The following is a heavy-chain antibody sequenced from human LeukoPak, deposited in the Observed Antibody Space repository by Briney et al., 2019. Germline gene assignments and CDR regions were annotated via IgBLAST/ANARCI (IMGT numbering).Heavy chain of an antibody. J-gene: IGHJ5*02. CDR2: IYYSGST. CDR1: GGSISSHY. Sequence: SETLSLTCTVSGGSISSHYWSWIRQPPGKGLEWIGYIYYSGSTNYNPSLKSRVTISVDTSKNQFSLKLSSVTAADTAVYYCARALYSSIYTTEPNWFDPWGQGTLVTVSS. V-gene: IGHV4-59*11. D-gene: IGHD6-13*01. CDR3: ARALYSSIYTTEPNWFDP.